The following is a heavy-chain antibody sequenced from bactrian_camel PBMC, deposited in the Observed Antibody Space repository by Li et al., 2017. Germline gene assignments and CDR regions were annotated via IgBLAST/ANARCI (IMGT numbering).Heavy chain of an antibody. J-gene: IGHJ4*01. V-gene: IGHV3S54*01. CDR2: IVPGSGNT. D-gene: IGHD2*01. Sequence: HVQLVESGGGSVQAGGSLRLSCTASGSGGTIWGYTGWFHQAPGKEREGVAVIVPGSGNTYYADSVKGRFTISIDNTKTTVYLEMMDLKPEDTAMYRCNTRGAGCVWTAGDRRFQPGPLGSWGQGTQVTVS. CDR1: GSGGTIWG. CDR3: NTRGAGCVWTAGDRRFQPGPLGS.